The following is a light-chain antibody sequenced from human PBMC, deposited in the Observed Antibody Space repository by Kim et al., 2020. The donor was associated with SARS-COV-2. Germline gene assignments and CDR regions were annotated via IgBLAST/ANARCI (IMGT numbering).Light chain of an antibody. CDR3: QQYGSSPPIT. CDR1: QSVSSSY. Sequence: GDKSRLSDRARQSVSSSYLAWYQQKPGQAPRLLIYGAYSRATGIPDRFSGSGSGTDFTLTISRLEPEDFAVYYCQQYGSSPPITFGQGTRLEIK. CDR2: GAY. V-gene: IGKV3-20*01. J-gene: IGKJ5*01.